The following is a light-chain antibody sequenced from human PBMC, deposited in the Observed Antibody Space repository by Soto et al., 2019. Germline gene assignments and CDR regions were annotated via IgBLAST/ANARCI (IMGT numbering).Light chain of an antibody. Sequence: EVVLTQSPVTLSLSPGERATLSCRASQSFRGLLAWYQQKPGQAPRLLIYDAYNSATGIPPRFSGSGSGTVFTLTISSLEPEDSAVYYCQQRHMWPITFGQGTRLEIK. CDR2: DAY. J-gene: IGKJ5*01. V-gene: IGKV3-11*01. CDR1: QSFRGL. CDR3: QQRHMWPIT.